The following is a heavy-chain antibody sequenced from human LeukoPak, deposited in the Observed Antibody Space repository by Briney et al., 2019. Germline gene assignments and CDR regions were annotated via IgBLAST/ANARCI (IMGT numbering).Heavy chain of an antibody. J-gene: IGHJ6*02. CDR1: GFTFSSYE. CDR3: ARDRPDCSGGTCYYYYYGMDV. D-gene: IGHD2-15*01. CDR2: ISSSGSII. Sequence: GGSLRLSRAASGFTFSSYEMNWVRQAPGKGLEWVSYISSSGSIIYYVDSVKGRFTISRDNAKNSLYLQMNSLRAEDTAVYYCARDRPDCSGGTCYYYYYGMDVWGQGTTVTVSS. V-gene: IGHV3-48*03.